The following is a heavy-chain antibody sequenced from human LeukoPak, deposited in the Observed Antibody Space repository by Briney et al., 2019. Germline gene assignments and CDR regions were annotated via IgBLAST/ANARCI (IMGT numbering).Heavy chain of an antibody. CDR1: GGTFSSYA. Sequence: GASVKVSCKASGGTFSSYAISWVRQAPGQGLEWMGGIIPILGTANYAQKFQGRVTITADKSTSTAYMELSSLRSEDTAVYYCARDSGYSSSWDYTFDYWGQGTLVTVSS. CDR2: IIPILGTA. V-gene: IGHV1-69*10. CDR3: ARDSGYSSSWDYTFDY. J-gene: IGHJ4*02. D-gene: IGHD6-13*01.